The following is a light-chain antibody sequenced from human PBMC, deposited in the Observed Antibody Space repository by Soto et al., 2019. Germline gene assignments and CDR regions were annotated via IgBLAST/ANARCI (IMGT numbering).Light chain of an antibody. CDR2: EDV. CDR1: SSDVGRYSL. Sequence: QSALTQPASVFGSPGQSLTISCTGTSSDVGRYSLVSWYQQHPGKAPKLIIYEDVERPSGVSYRFSGSKSGNTASLTISGLQTEDEADYYCCSYAGGTSVIFGGGTKLTVL. CDR3: CSYAGGTSVI. V-gene: IGLV2-23*01. J-gene: IGLJ2*01.